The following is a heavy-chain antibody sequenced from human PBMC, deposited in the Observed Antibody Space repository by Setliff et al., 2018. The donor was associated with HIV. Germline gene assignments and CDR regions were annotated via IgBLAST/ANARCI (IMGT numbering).Heavy chain of an antibody. CDR3: ARIPTGGAFDI. CDR1: GGTFTNSA. Sequence: SVKVSCKASGGTFTNSAIGWVRQAPGQGLEWMGAIVPILGIANSAQKFQGRVTITTDESTNTAYMELSSLRSEDTAVYYCARIPTGGAFDIWGQGTVVPSPQ. CDR2: IVPILGIA. V-gene: IGHV1-69*10. D-gene: IGHD7-27*01. J-gene: IGHJ3*02.